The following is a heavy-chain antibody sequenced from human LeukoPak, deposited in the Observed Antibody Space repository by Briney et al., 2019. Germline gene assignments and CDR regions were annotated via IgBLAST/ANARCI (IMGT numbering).Heavy chain of an antibody. V-gene: IGHV4-30-2*01. CDR2: IYHSRST. CDR1: GGSISSGGHY. J-gene: IGHJ3*02. Sequence: PSETLSLTCTVSGGSISSGGHYWSWIRQPPGKGLEWIGYIYHSRSTYYNPSLKSRVTISVDRSKSQFSLKLSSVTAADTAVYYCARDLAEYYDSSGYYRSGAFDIWGQGTMVTVSS. CDR3: ARDLAEYYDSSGYYRSGAFDI. D-gene: IGHD3-22*01.